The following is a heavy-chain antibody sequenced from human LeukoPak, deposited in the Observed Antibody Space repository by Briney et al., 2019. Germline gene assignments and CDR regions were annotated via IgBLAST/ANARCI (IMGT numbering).Heavy chain of an antibody. CDR3: AREGPNAAFDI. Sequence: GGSLRLSYAASRLTLSIYSTNCAPGPPTKAREWVSSNRCSSSTIYYADSVRGQYTSSRDNAKKSRYLQMNSLRAEDTAVYYCAREGPNAAFDIWGEGAMVAVS. CDR2: NRCSSSTI. V-gene: IGHV3-48*01. CDR1: RLTLSIYS. J-gene: IGHJ3*02.